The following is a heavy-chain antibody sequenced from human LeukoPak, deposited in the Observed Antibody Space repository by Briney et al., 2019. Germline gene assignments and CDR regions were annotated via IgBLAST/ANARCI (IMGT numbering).Heavy chain of an antibody. Sequence: GGSLRLSCADSGFTLSNYGMHWVRQPPGKGLEWVAVIQSEGSHKYYADSVKGRFTISRDNSKNTVYLEMNSLRAEDTAVYYCAKDLGYCGGDCYALDYWGQGTLVTVSS. CDR1: GFTLSNYG. CDR2: IQSEGSHK. V-gene: IGHV3-30*18. J-gene: IGHJ4*02. D-gene: IGHD2-21*02. CDR3: AKDLGYCGGDCYALDY.